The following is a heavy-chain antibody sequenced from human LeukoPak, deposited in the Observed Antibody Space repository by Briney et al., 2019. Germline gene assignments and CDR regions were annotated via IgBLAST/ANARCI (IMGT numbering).Heavy chain of an antibody. CDR2: ISYDGSNK. CDR3: AKFPALENCFSY. V-gene: IGHV3-30*18. D-gene: IGHD1-1*01. J-gene: IGHJ4*02. Sequence: GKSLRPSSAPSGFTFSSYGTHCVRQAPGKGLEWEAVISYDGSNKYYADSVKGRFTISRDNPKNTLYLQMNSLRAEDTAVYDCAKFPALENCFSYWGQGTLVTVSS. CDR1: GFTFSSYG.